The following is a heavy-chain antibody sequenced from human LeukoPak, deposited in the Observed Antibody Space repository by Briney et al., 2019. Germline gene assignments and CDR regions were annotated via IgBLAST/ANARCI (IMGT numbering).Heavy chain of an antibody. J-gene: IGHJ4*02. CDR3: ASTNCPYDYVWGSWGRDQTPPNDC. V-gene: IGHV1-18*01. D-gene: IGHD3-16*01. Sequence: ASVKVSCKASGYTLTSYGISWVRQAPGQGLEWMGWISAYNGNTNYAQKLQGRVTMTTGTSTSTAYMELRSLRSDDTAVYYCASTNCPYDYVWGSWGRDQTPPNDCWGQGTLVTVSS. CDR2: ISAYNGNT. CDR1: GYTLTSYG.